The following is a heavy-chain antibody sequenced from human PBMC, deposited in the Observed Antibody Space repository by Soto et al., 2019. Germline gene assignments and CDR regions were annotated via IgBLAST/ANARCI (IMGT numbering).Heavy chain of an antibody. D-gene: IGHD5-18*01. CDR3: ARTGNGYKAVYYGLDV. V-gene: IGHV5-51*01. CDR2: IYPGDSDT. J-gene: IGHJ6*04. CDR1: GYSFTSYW. Sequence: PGESLKISCKGSGYSFTSYWIGWVRQMPGKGLEWMGIIYPGDSDTRYSPSFQGQVTISADKSIATAYLQWSSLKASDTAMYYCARTGNGYKAVYYGLDVWGKGTTVNVS.